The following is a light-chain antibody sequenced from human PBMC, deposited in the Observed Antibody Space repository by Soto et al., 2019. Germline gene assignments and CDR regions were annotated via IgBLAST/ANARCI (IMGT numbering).Light chain of an antibody. CDR1: QGISSY. CDR2: AAS. CDR3: QQYYSYPFT. J-gene: IGKJ3*01. Sequence: AIRMTQSPSSFSASTGDRVTITCRASQGISSYLAWYQQKPGEAPKLLIYAASTLQGGVPSRFSGSGSGTDFTLTISCLQSEDFATYYCQQYYSYPFTFGPGTKVDIK. V-gene: IGKV1-8*01.